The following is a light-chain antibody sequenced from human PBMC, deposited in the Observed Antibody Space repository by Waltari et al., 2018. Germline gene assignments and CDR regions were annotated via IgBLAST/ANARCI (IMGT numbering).Light chain of an antibody. CDR2: DVS. CDR3: SSQSSDNVVL. CDR1: SSDVGGYNS. V-gene: IGLV2-14*03. J-gene: IGLJ2*01. Sequence: QSALTQPASVSGSPGQSITISCTGTSSDVGGYNSVSWYQDHPGQAPKVIIYDVSDRPSVISERFSGSKSGSTASLTISGLQAEDEADYYCSSQSSDNVVLFGRGTKLTVL.